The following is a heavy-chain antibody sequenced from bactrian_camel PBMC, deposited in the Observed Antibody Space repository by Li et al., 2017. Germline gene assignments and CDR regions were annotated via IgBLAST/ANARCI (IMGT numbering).Heavy chain of an antibody. D-gene: IGHD2*01. J-gene: IGHJ4*01. Sequence: VQLVESGGGSVQAGGSLKPSCTASGHTRNFYCMGWFRQVPGKGHEGVAVVDSSQGESYTDSVKGRFTISQDKAKNTVYLQMNSLKPEDTAMYYCAANFGPYCSGPYLARRANFEGQGTQV. V-gene: IGHV3S9*01. CDR1: GHTRNFYC. CDR2: VDSSQGE.